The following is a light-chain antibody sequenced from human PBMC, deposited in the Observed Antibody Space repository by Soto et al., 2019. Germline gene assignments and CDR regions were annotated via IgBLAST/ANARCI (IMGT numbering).Light chain of an antibody. CDR2: DVS. V-gene: IGLV2-14*01. CDR3: SSNENLNPLV. CDR1: SSDVGGYNY. Sequence: QSVRTQPASVSGSPGQSIAISCTGTSSDVGGYNYVSWYQQHPGKAPKLMIYDVSNRPSGVSNRFSGSKSGNTASLTISGLQSEYEGDYYSSSNENLNPLVFGPRTKVT. J-gene: IGLJ1*01.